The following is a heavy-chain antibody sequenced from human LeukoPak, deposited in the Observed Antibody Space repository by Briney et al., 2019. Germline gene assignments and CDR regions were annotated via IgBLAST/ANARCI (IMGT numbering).Heavy chain of an antibody. CDR1: GFTFSSYA. Sequence: GGSLRLSCAASGFTFSSYAMSWVRQAPGKGLEWVSSISSSSSYIYYADSVKGRFTISRDNAKNSLYLQMNSLRAEDTAVYYCARLLSSYYFDYWGQGTLVTVSS. V-gene: IGHV3-21*01. CDR3: ARLLSSYYFDY. CDR2: ISSSSSYI. J-gene: IGHJ4*02. D-gene: IGHD6-19*01.